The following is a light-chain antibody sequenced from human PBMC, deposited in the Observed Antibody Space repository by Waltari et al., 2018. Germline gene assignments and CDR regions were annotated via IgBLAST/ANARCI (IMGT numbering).Light chain of an antibody. Sequence: DIQMTQSPSSLSASVGDRVPITSQPNQDITTFLTWYQQKPGNAPKLIIYDASHLETGVPSRFSGSGSGTEFAFTINSLQPEDIATYYCLQYDSLPLTFGRGTKVDI. CDR1: QDITTF. CDR2: DAS. CDR3: LQYDSLPLT. V-gene: IGKV1-33*01. J-gene: IGKJ1*01.